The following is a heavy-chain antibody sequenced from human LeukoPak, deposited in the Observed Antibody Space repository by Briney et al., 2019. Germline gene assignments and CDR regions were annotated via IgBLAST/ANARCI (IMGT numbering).Heavy chain of an antibody. CDR2: IYTSGST. Sequence: SETLSLTCTVSGGSISSYHWSWIRQPPGKGLEWIGYIYTSGSTNYNPSLKSRVTISVDTSKNQFSLKLSSVTAADTAVYYCARHSYELERPLDDWFDPWGQGTLVTVSS. CDR3: ARHSYELERPLDDWFDP. CDR1: GGSISSYH. V-gene: IGHV4-4*09. J-gene: IGHJ5*02. D-gene: IGHD1-1*01.